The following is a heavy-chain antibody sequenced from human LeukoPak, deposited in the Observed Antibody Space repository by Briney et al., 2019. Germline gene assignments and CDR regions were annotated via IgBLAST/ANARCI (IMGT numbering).Heavy chain of an antibody. V-gene: IGHV4-59*01. J-gene: IGHJ3*02. D-gene: IGHD3-22*01. CDR3: ARGDSSGYYTDAFDI. Sequence: SETLSLTCTVSGGSISSYYWSWIRQPPGKGLEWIRYIYYSGSTNYNPSLKSRVTISVDTSKNQFSLKLSSVTAADTAVYYCARGDSSGYYTDAFDIWGQGTMVTVSS. CDR1: GGSISSYY. CDR2: IYYSGST.